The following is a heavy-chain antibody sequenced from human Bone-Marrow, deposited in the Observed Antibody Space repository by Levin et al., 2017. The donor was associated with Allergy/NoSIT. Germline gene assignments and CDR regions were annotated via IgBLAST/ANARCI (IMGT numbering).Heavy chain of an antibody. J-gene: IGHJ4*02. V-gene: IGHV1-2*02. CDR1: GYTFIDYY. D-gene: IGHD6-19*01. Sequence: ASVKVSCKTSGYTFIDYYLHWLRQAPGQGPEWMAWIDPKNGVTNYAQKFQGRVTITRDTSTSTIYMDLTRLTSDDTAVYFCARVEEQWLAFDSWGQGTLVTVSS. CDR3: ARVEEQWLAFDS. CDR2: IDPKNGVT.